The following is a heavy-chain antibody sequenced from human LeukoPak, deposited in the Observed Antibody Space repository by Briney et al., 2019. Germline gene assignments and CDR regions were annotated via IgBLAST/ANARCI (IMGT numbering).Heavy chain of an antibody. CDR3: ARERGSGSYIPRLRAYGMDV. D-gene: IGHD3-10*01. Sequence: PSETLSPTCAVYGGSFSGYYWSWIRQPPGKGLEWIGEINHSGSTNYNPSLKSRVTISVDTSKNQFSLKLSSVTAADTAVYYCARERGSGSYIPRLRAYGMDVWGKGTTVTVSS. J-gene: IGHJ6*04. CDR1: GGSFSGYY. CDR2: INHSGST. V-gene: IGHV4-34*01.